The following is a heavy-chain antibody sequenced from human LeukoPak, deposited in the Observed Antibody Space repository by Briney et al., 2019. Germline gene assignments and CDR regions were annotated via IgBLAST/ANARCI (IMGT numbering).Heavy chain of an antibody. CDR1: GGSFSSYY. CDR2: IYYSGST. CDR3: AREVRSYGDFDY. J-gene: IGHJ4*02. V-gene: IGHV4-39*07. Sequence: SETLSLTCAVYGGSFSSYYWGWIRQPPGKGLEWIGSIYYSGSTYYNPSLKSRVTISVDTSKNQFSLKLSSVTAADTAVYYCAREVRSYGDFDYWGQGTLVTVSS. D-gene: IGHD4-17*01.